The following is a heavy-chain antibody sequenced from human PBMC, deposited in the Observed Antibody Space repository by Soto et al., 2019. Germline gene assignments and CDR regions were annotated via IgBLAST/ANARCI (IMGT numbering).Heavy chain of an antibody. CDR1: GFTFSSYA. Sequence: GGSLRLSCAASGFTFSSYAMSWVRQAPGKGLEWVSAISGSGGSTYYADSVKGRFTISRDNSKNTLYLQMNSLRAEDTAVYYCAKDLEQLVQAPLVAFDIWGQGTMVTVSS. J-gene: IGHJ3*02. CDR3: AKDLEQLVQAPLVAFDI. V-gene: IGHV3-23*01. D-gene: IGHD6-6*01. CDR2: ISGSGGST.